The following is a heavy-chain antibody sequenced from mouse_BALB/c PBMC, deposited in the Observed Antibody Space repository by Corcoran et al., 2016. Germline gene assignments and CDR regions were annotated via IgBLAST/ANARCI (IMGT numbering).Heavy chain of an antibody. CDR2: INPYNGGT. V-gene: IGHV1-18*01. Sequence: EVQLQQSGPELVKPGASMKISCKASGYSFTGYTMNWVKQSHGKNLEWIGLINPYNGGTSYNQKFKGKATLTVDKSSSTAYMELLSLTSEDSAVYDCARRDDGYYHSSYAMDYWCQGTSVTVSS. CDR1: GYSFTGYT. J-gene: IGHJ4*01. CDR3: ARRDDGYYHSSYAMDY. D-gene: IGHD2-3*01.